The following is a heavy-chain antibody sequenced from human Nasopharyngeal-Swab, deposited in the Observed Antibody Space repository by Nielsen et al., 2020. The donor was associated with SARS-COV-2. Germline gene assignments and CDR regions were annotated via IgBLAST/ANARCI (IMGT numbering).Heavy chain of an antibody. V-gene: IGHV1-18*01. CDR1: GYTFTSYG. D-gene: IGHD2-2*01. Sequence: ASVKVSCKASGYTFTSYGISWVRQAPGQGLEWMGWISAYNGNTNYAQKLQDRVTMTTDTSTSTAYMELRSLRSDDTAVYCCARDRGGYQLPYSGWFDPWGQGTLVTVSS. CDR2: ISAYNGNT. CDR3: ARDRGGYQLPYSGWFDP. J-gene: IGHJ5*02.